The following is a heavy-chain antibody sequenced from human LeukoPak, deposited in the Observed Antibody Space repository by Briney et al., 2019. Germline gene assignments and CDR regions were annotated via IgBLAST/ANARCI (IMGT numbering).Heavy chain of an antibody. D-gene: IGHD6-13*01. CDR3: AKDTAKQQLVRIGWFDP. V-gene: IGHV3-23*01. Sequence: GGSLRLSCAASGFTFSSYWMSWVRQAPGKGLEWVSAISGSGGSTYYADSVKGRFTISRDNSKNTLYLQMNSLRAEDTAVYYCAKDTAKQQLVRIGWFDPWGQGTLVTVSS. J-gene: IGHJ5*02. CDR1: GFTFSSYW. CDR2: ISGSGGST.